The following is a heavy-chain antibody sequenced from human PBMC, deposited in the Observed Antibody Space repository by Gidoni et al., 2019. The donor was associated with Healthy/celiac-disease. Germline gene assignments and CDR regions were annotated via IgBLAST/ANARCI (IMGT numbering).Heavy chain of an antibody. D-gene: IGHD5-12*01. J-gene: IGHJ4*02. CDR2: ISSSSSYI. CDR3: ARDLGKNSGYDFYVRYYFDY. Sequence: EVQLVESGGGLVKPGGYLRLSCAASGFTFRSYSMNWVRQAPGKGLEWVSSISSSSSYIYYADSVKGRFTISRDNDKNSLYLQMNSLRAEDTAVYYCARDLGKNSGYDFYVRYYFDYWGQGTLVTVSS. V-gene: IGHV3-21*01. CDR1: GFTFRSYS.